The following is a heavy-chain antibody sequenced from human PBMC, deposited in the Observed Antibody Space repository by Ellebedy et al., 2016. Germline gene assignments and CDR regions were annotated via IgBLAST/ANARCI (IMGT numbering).Heavy chain of an antibody. CDR2: ISFDGSNK. D-gene: IGHD5-24*01. CDR1: GFTFSSYG. J-gene: IGHJ2*01. CDR3: ARDGGLGRWLLGWYFDL. V-gene: IGHV3-30*03. Sequence: GGSLRLXCAASGFTFSSYGMHWVRQAPGKGLEWVAVISFDGSNKYYADPVKGRFTISRDNSKNTLYLQMNSLRAEDTAVYYCARDGGLGRWLLGWYFDLWGRGTLVTVSS.